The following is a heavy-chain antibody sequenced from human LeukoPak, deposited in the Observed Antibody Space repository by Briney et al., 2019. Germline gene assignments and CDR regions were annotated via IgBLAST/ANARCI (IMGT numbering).Heavy chain of an antibody. CDR3: ARDGYADIVVVPAAMGSSWYDGGFDY. CDR1: GFTFSSYS. CDR2: ISSSSSTI. V-gene: IGHV3-48*04. Sequence: PGGSLRLSCAASGFTFSSYSMNWVRQAPGKGLEWGSYISSSSSTISSADSVKGRFTISRDNAKNSLYLQMNSLRAEDTAVYYCARDGYADIVVVPAAMGSSWYDGGFDYWGQGTLVTVSS. D-gene: IGHD2-2*01. J-gene: IGHJ4*02.